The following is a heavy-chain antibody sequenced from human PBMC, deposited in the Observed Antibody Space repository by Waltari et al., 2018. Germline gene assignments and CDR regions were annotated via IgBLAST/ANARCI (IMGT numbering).Heavy chain of an antibody. Sequence: QVQLVQSGAEVKKPGASVKVSCRASGYTFTGYYMHWVRQAPGQGLEWMGRINPNIGGTNYAQKFQGRVTMTRDTSISTAYMELSRLRAEDTAVYYCASKQQLDPKTYYYYYMDVWGKGTTVTVSS. J-gene: IGHJ6*03. V-gene: IGHV1-2*06. CDR1: GYTFTGYY. CDR3: ASKQQLDPKTYYYYYMDV. D-gene: IGHD6-13*01. CDR2: INPNIGGT.